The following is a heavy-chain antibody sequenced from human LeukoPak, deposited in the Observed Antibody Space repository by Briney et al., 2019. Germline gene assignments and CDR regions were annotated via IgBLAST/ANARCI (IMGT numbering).Heavy chain of an antibody. Sequence: SVKVSCKASGYTFTSYGISWVRQAPGQGLEWMGGIIPIFGTANYAQKFRGRVTISTDKSTSTAYMELSSLRSDDTAVYFCARGRSMAVLNHFDYWGQGTLVTVSS. CDR2: IIPIFGTA. V-gene: IGHV1-69*05. J-gene: IGHJ4*02. CDR1: GYTFTSYG. D-gene: IGHD6-6*01. CDR3: ARGRSMAVLNHFDY.